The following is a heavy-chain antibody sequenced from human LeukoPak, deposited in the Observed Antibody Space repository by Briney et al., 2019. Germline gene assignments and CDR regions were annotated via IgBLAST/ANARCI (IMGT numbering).Heavy chain of an antibody. Sequence: SETLSLTCIVSGGSISSYYWIWIRQPAGKGLEWIGRIYTSGSTNYNPSFKSRVTMSVDTSKNQFSLKLSSVTAADTAVYYCARGIAAADTFGPLDYYMDVWGKGTTVTVSS. D-gene: IGHD6-13*01. V-gene: IGHV4-4*07. CDR2: IYTSGST. CDR3: ARGIAAADTFGPLDYYMDV. J-gene: IGHJ6*03. CDR1: GGSISSYY.